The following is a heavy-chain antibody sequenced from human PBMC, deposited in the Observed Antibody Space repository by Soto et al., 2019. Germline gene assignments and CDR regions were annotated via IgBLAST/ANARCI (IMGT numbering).Heavy chain of an antibody. Sequence: GSVGGVVQPGRSLRLSCAASGFTFSSYGMHWVRQAPGKGLEGVAVISYDGGNKYYADSVKGRFTISRDNSTNTLYLQMNSLRAEDTAVYYCAKSMVELRSKYFDYWGPGPMVTVSS. D-gene: IGHD3-3*01. V-gene: IGHV3-30*18. J-gene: IGHJ4*02. CDR1: GFTFSSYG. CDR3: AKSMVELRSKYFDY. CDR2: ISYDGGNK.